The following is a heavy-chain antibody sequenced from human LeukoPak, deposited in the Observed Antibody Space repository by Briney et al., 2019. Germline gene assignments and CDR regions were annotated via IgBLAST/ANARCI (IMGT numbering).Heavy chain of an antibody. CDR3: ASNDYNNHFDY. CDR1: GGSISSYY. J-gene: IGHJ4*02. V-gene: IGHV4-4*07. D-gene: IGHD4-11*01. Sequence: PSETLSLTCTVSGGSISSYYWSWIRQPAGKGREWIGRIYRSGSTNYNPSLKSRVTMSVDTSKNQFSLKLSSVTAADTAVYYCASNDYNNHFDYWGQGTLVTVSS. CDR2: IYRSGST.